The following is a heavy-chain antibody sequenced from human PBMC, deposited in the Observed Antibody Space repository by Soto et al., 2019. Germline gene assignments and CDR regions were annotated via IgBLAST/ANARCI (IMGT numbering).Heavy chain of an antibody. CDR3: ARDLIVTGTYFDY. V-gene: IGHV1-18*04. CDR2: ISTYNGNT. D-gene: IGHD3-9*01. Sequence: GASVKVSCKASCYIFTSYGITLVRQAPGQGLEWMGWISTYNGNTNYAQKLQDRVTMTTDTSTSTAYMELRSLRSDDTAVYYCARDLIVTGTYFDYWGQGTLVTVSS. J-gene: IGHJ4*02. CDR1: CYIFTSYG.